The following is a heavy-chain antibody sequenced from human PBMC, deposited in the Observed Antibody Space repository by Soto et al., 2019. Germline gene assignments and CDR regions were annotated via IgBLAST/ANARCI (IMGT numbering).Heavy chain of an antibody. CDR2: IIPIFGTA. V-gene: IGHV1-69*13. Sequence: SVKVSCKASGYTFTNYFMHWVRQAPGQGLEWMGGIIPIFGTANYAQKFQGRVTITADESTSTAYMELSSLRSEDTAVYYCARNTAMAHDAFDIWGQGTMVTV. CDR3: ARNTAMAHDAFDI. D-gene: IGHD5-18*01. J-gene: IGHJ3*02. CDR1: GYTFTNYF.